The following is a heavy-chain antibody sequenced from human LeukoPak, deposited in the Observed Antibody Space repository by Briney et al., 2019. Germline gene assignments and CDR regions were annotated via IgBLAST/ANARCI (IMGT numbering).Heavy chain of an antibody. Sequence: ASVKVSCKASGYTFTSYYMHWVRQAPGQGLEWMGIINPSGGSTSYAQKFQGRVTMTRDMSTSTVYMELSSLRSEDTAVYYCARDMVDTAMVGESFDIWGQGTMVTVSS. CDR3: ARDMVDTAMVGESFDI. J-gene: IGHJ3*02. CDR2: INPSGGST. V-gene: IGHV1-46*01. D-gene: IGHD5-18*01. CDR1: GYTFTSYY.